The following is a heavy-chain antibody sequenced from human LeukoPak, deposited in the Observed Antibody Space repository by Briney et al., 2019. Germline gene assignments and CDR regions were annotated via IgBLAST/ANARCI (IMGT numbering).Heavy chain of an antibody. CDR1: GFTFSSYE. Sequence: GGSLRLSCAASGFTFSSYEMNWVRQAPGKGLEWVSGISWNSGSIGYADSVKGRFTISRDNAKNSLYLQMNSLRAEDTALYYCAKGSGYSSSWLNWFDPWGQGTLVTVSS. J-gene: IGHJ5*02. CDR2: ISWNSGSI. V-gene: IGHV3-9*01. D-gene: IGHD6-13*01. CDR3: AKGSGYSSSWLNWFDP.